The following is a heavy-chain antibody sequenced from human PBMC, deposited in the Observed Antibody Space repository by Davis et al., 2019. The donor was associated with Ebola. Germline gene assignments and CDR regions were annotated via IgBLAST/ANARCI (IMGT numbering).Heavy chain of an antibody. CDR2: IDPSDSYT. Sequence: PGGSLRLSCKGSGYSFTNYWITWVRQMPGKGLEWMGRIDPSDSYTNYSPSFQGHVIISADKSINTAYLQWSGLKASDSAMYYCARLDRTLGFPRWYLDLWGRGTLVSVSS. D-gene: IGHD1-14*01. CDR1: GYSFTNYW. CDR3: ARLDRTLGFPRWYLDL. V-gene: IGHV5-10-1*01. J-gene: IGHJ2*01.